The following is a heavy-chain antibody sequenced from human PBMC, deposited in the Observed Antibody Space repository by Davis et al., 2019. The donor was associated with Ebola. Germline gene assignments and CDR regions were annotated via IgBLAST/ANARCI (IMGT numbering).Heavy chain of an antibody. CDR3: ASQYYYDSSGYYYGRFDP. J-gene: IGHJ5*02. V-gene: IGHV4-39*01. CDR1: AGSITSSSYY. D-gene: IGHD3-22*01. CDR2: IYYSGST. Sequence: SETLSLTCTVSAGSITSSSYYWGWLRQPPGKGLEWIGAIYYSGSTYYNPSLKSRVTISVDTSKNQLSLKLTSVTAADTAMYYCASQYYYDSSGYYYGRFDPWGQGTLVTVSS.